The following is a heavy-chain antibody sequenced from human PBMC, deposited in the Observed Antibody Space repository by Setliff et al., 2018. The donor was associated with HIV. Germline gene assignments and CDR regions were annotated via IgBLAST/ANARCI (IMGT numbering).Heavy chain of an antibody. CDR2: IYDSGAT. CDR1: GGSFNNYH. V-gene: IGHV4-4*07. J-gene: IGHJ5*02. D-gene: IGHD3-10*01. Sequence: SETLSLTCTVSGGSFNNYHWSWIRQPAGKGLEWIGRIYDSGATNSKPSLKSRVTMSIDKSNNQFSLYLTSVTAADTAIYYCARDRHYYGSGSYGPWGQGILVTVSS. CDR3: ARDRHYYGSGSYGP.